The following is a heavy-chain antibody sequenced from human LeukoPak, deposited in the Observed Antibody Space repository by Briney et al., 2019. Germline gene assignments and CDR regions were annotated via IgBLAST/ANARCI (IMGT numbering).Heavy chain of an antibody. Sequence: GGSLRLSCAASGFTFSGYAMSWVRQAPGKGLEWVSAISGSGGSTYYADSVKGRFTISRDNSKNTLYLQMNSLRAEDTAVYYCAKVIHLPRQTYYDYVWGSYSINWFDPWGQGTLVTVSS. CDR1: GFTFSGYA. CDR3: AKVIHLPRQTYYDYVWGSYSINWFDP. V-gene: IGHV3-23*01. J-gene: IGHJ5*02. CDR2: ISGSGGST. D-gene: IGHD3-16*01.